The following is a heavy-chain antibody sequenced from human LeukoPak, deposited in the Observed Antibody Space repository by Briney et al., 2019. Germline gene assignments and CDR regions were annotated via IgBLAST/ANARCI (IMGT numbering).Heavy chain of an antibody. Sequence: SVKVSCKASGGTFSSYAISWVRQAPGQGLEWMGGIIPIFGTANYAQKFQGRVTTTADESTRPAYMELSSLRSEDTAVYYCARGVTIAAAGTSVDYWGQGTLVTVSS. D-gene: IGHD6-13*01. J-gene: IGHJ4*02. CDR2: IIPIFGTA. V-gene: IGHV1-69*13. CDR1: GGTFSSYA. CDR3: ARGVTIAAAGTSVDY.